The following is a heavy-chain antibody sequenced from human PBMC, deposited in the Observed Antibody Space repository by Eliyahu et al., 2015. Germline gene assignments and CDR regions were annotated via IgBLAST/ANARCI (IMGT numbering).Heavy chain of an antibody. Sequence: EVQLVESGGGLVQPGGSLRLSCAAXGFTFSSYGMNWVRQAPGKGLEWVSYINARSTPIYYADSVKGRFTISRDNAKNSLYLQMNSLRDEDTAVYYCANNRVGAAYFDYWGQGTLVTVSS. CDR3: ANNRVGAAYFDY. D-gene: IGHD1-26*01. CDR2: INARSTPI. V-gene: IGHV3-48*02. CDR1: GFTFSSYG. J-gene: IGHJ4*02.